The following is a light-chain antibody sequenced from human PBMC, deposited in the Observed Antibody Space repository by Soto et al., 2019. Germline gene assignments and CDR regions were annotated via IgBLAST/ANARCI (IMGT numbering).Light chain of an antibody. Sequence: EIVMTQSPATLSVSPGERVTLSCRASQSVGSNLAWYQQKPGQTPRLLVFGASTRATGIPARFSGSGSGTEFTLTISSQQSEDFAVYYCQQYKDWRTFGQGTKVEIK. CDR3: QQYKDWRT. CDR2: GAS. V-gene: IGKV3-15*01. CDR1: QSVGSN. J-gene: IGKJ1*01.